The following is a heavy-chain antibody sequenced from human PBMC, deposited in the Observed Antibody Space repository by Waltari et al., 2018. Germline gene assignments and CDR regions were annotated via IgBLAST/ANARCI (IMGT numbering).Heavy chain of an antibody. CDR2: ISWNSGSI. J-gene: IGHJ4*02. D-gene: IGHD6-13*01. Sequence: EVQLVESGGGLVQPGRSLRLSCAASGFTFDDYAMHWVRQAPGKGLECVSGISWNSGSIGYADSVKGRFTISRDNAKNSLYLQMNSLRAEDTALYYCAKRHESSSWYGEFDYWGQGTLVTVSS. CDR3: AKRHESSSWYGEFDY. CDR1: GFTFDDYA. V-gene: IGHV3-9*01.